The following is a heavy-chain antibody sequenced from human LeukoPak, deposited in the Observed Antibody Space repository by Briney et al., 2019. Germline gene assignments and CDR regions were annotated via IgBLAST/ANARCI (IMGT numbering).Heavy chain of an antibody. D-gene: IGHD3-10*01. CDR2: IIAYNGNK. J-gene: IGHJ4*02. Sequence: ASVKVSCKASGYTFTSYGISWVRQAPGQGLEGMGWIIAYNGNKKYAQKLQGRVTMTTNTSTSTAYTELRSLRSDDTAVYYWSRDEDIGCGECHFDYWGQGTLVTVSS. CDR3: SRDEDIGCGECHFDY. V-gene: IGHV1-18*04. CDR1: GYTFTSYG.